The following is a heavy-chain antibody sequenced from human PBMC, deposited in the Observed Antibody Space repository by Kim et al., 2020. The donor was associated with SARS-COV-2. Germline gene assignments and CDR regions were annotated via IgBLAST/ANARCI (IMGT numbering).Heavy chain of an antibody. CDR1: GFTFSSYG. CDR2: ISYDGSNK. D-gene: IGHD6-6*01. CDR3: AKGWYSSSSGGLGGMDV. J-gene: IGHJ6*02. Sequence: GGSLRLSCAASGFTFSSYGMHWVRQAPGKGLEWVAVISYDGSNKYYADSVKGRFTISRDNSKNTLYLQMNSLRAEDTAVYYCAKGWYSSSSGGLGGMDVWGQGTTVTVSS. V-gene: IGHV3-30*18.